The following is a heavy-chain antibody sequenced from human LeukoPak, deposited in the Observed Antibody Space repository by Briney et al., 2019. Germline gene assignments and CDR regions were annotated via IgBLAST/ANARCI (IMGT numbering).Heavy chain of an antibody. J-gene: IGHJ3*02. CDR2: IYYSGNT. Sequence: SETLSLTCTVSGNSVSSYHWSWIRQPPGKGLEWIGYIYYSGNTNYNPSLKRRVTISVDTSRNQFSLKLTSVTAADTAVYYCARDRRSGALDIWGQGTMVTFSS. V-gene: IGHV4-59*02. CDR1: GNSVSSYH. CDR3: ARDRRSGALDI. D-gene: IGHD1-26*01.